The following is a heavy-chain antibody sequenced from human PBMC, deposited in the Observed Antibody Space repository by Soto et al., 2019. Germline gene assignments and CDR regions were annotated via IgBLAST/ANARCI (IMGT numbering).Heavy chain of an antibody. V-gene: IGHV3-33*01. J-gene: IGHJ4*02. D-gene: IGHD6-6*01. Sequence: QVQLVESGGGVVQPGRSLRLSCAASGFTFSSYGMHWVRQAPGKGLEWVAVIWYDGSNKYYADSVKGRFTISRDNSKNTLYLQMNSLRAEDTAVYYCAIFQLVDSHRIYWGQGTLVTVSS. CDR1: GFTFSSYG. CDR3: AIFQLVDSHRIY. CDR2: IWYDGSNK.